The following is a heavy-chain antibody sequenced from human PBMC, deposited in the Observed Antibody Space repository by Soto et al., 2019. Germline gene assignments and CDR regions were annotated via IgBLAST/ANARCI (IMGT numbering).Heavy chain of an antibody. D-gene: IGHD2-21*01. CDR1: GYTFTNND. Sequence: QVQLVQSGAELKRPGASVKVSCKASGYTFTNNDINWVRQATGQGLEWMGWMNPYSGNTGYAQKFQGRVTMTRDNSITTAYMELSSLRSEDTAVYYCVRAPLDYYSADYFDNWGQGTLDTVSS. J-gene: IGHJ4*02. CDR3: VRAPLDYYSADYFDN. CDR2: MNPYSGNT. V-gene: IGHV1-8*01.